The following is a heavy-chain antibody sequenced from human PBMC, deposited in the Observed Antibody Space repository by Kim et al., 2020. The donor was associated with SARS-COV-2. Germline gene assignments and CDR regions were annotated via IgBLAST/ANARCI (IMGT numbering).Heavy chain of an antibody. CDR3: ARDPLGIAAAGTGWFDP. J-gene: IGHJ5*02. V-gene: IGHV4-31*01. Sequence: LKSLVTISVDTSKNQFSRKLSSVTAADTAVYYCARDPLGIAAAGTGWFDPWGQGTLVTVSS. D-gene: IGHD6-13*01.